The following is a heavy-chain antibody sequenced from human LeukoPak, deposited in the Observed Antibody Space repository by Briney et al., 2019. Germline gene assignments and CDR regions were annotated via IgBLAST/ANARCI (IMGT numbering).Heavy chain of an antibody. V-gene: IGHV3-23*01. CDR1: GFTFSSYA. CDR3: AKACGGDCSSSHYYYALDV. J-gene: IGHJ6*02. Sequence: GGSLRLSCAASGFTFSSYAMSWVRQAPGKGLEWVSSISRSAGSTYYADSVKGRFTISRDNSRNTLYLQMNSLRAEDTAVYYCAKACGGDCSSSHYYYALDVWGQGTTVTVSS. D-gene: IGHD2-21*02. CDR2: ISRSAGST.